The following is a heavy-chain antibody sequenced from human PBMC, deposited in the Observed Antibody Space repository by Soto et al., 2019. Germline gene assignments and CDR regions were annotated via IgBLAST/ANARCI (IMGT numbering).Heavy chain of an antibody. CDR3: ARMVVAATPRLLKDSGPPNYFYY. V-gene: IGHV1-69*13. CDR2: IIPIFGTA. J-gene: IGHJ4*02. CDR1: GGTLISYA. D-gene: IGHD2-15*01. Sequence: SVKASCKASGGTLISYALSWVRQAPGQGLEWMGGIIPIFGTANYAQKFQGRVTITADESTSTAYMELSCLRSEDTAVYYCARMVVAATPRLLKDSGPPNYFYYRGKAILV.